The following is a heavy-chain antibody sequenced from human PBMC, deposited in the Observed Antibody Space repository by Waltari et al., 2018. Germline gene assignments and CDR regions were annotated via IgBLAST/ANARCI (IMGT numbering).Heavy chain of an antibody. D-gene: IGHD3-3*01. Sequence: DVQLVESGGGLVQPGGSQRLSCVVSGFTVSSHYMSWVRQAPGKGLGWVSAIYSGGKTYYAACVKGRFTISRDASKNTLDLQMESLRGEDTAIYYCARTNFNHNNYYYYAMDVWGRGTTVTV. J-gene: IGHJ6*02. CDR3: ARTNFNHNNYYYYAMDV. CDR1: GFTVSSHY. CDR2: IYSGGKT. V-gene: IGHV3-66*01.